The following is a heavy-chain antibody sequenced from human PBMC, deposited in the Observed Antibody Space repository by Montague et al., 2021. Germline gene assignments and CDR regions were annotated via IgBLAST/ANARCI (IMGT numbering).Heavy chain of an antibody. J-gene: IGHJ4*02. D-gene: IGHD4-23*01. CDR3: ANRPDITVVTL. Sequence: SLRLSCAASGFTFSSYAMSWVRRAPGKGLEWVSAISGSGGSTYYAEPVKGRFTISRDNSKNTQYLQMNSLRAEDTSVYYCANRPDITVVTLGGQGTLVTVSS. CDR2: ISGSGGST. V-gene: IGHV3-23*01. CDR1: GFTFSSYA.